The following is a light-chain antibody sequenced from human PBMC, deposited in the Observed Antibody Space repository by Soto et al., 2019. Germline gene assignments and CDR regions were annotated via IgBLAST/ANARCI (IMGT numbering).Light chain of an antibody. CDR1: QSVSSSK. CDR3: QQYSSSPRT. Sequence: EIVLTQSPGTLSLSPGERATLSCRASQSVSSSKLAWYQQKPGQAPKVLNYGATSRATGIPDRFSSSGSGTDFTLNSSRLQHDDFAVYYCQQYSSSPRTFGQGTKVEIK. CDR2: GAT. V-gene: IGKV3-20*01. J-gene: IGKJ1*01.